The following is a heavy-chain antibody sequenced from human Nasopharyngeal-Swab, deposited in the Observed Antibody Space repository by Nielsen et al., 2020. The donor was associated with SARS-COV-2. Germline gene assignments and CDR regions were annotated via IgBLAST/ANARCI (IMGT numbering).Heavy chain of an antibody. CDR3: ARVDVHDAFDI. D-gene: IGHD3-16*01. V-gene: IGHV3-74*01. Sequence: GESLKISCAASGFTFSSYWMHWVCQAPGEGLVWVSRMNSDGSRTNYADSVKGRFTISRDNAKKTLYLQMNSLRAEDTAVYYCARVDVHDAFDIWGQGTMVTVSS. CDR2: MNSDGSRT. J-gene: IGHJ3*02. CDR1: GFTFSSYW.